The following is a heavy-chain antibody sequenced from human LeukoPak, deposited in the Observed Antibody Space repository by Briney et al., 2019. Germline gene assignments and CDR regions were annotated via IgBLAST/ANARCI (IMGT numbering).Heavy chain of an antibody. CDR3: EQKTPYDILTGYFIYYFDY. V-gene: IGHV4-30-4*01. CDR1: GGSISSGDYY. J-gene: IGHJ4*02. D-gene: IGHD3-9*01. CDR2: IYYSGST. Sequence: PSQTLSLTCTVSGGSISSGDYYWSWIRQPPGKNLERIGYIYYSGSTYYNPSLKSRVTISVDTSKNQFSLKLSSVTAADTAVYYCEQKTPYDILTGYFIYYFDYWGQGTLVTVSS.